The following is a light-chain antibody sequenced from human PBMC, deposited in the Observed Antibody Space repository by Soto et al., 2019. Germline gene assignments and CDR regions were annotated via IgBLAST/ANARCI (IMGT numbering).Light chain of an antibody. Sequence: DIQMTQSPSSLSASVGDRVIITCQASQDISNYLNWYQQKPGKAPKLLIYDASNLETGVPSRFSGSGSGTDFTFTISSLQPDDIATYYCHQYDNLPFTFGPGTKVDIK. J-gene: IGKJ3*01. V-gene: IGKV1-33*01. CDR2: DAS. CDR3: HQYDNLPFT. CDR1: QDISNY.